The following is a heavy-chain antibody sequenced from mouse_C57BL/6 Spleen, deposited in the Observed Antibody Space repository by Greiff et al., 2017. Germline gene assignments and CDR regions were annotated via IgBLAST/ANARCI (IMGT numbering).Heavy chain of an antibody. CDR3: APIYYVYAWFAY. Sequence: QVQLQQPGAELVKPGASVKLSCKVSGYPFPSYWLHWVKPRPGQGLEWIGMIHPNSGSTNYNEKFKSKATLTVDKSSSTAYMQLSSLTSEDSAVYYCAPIYYVYAWFAYWGQGTLVTVSA. CDR1: GYPFPSYW. CDR2: IHPNSGST. J-gene: IGHJ3*01. D-gene: IGHD2-2*01. V-gene: IGHV1-64*01.